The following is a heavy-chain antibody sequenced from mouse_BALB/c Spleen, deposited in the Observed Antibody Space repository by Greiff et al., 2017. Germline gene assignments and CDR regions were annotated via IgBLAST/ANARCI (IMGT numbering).Heavy chain of an antibody. V-gene: IGHV1-53*01. CDR1: GYTFTSYW. Sequence: QVQLQQPGAELVKPGASVKLSCKASGYTFTSYWMHWVKLRPGQGFEWIGEINPSNGGTNYNEKFKRKATLTVDKSSSTAYMQRSRLTSEDSAVYFCARSDYGSRAWFAYWGQGTLVTVAA. CDR2: INPSNGGT. D-gene: IGHD1-1*01. CDR3: ARSDYGSRAWFAY. J-gene: IGHJ3*01.